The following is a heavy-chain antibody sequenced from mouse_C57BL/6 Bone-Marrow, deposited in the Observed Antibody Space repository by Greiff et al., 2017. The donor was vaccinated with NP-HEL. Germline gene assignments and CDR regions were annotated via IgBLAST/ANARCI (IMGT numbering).Heavy chain of an antibody. CDR1: GFNIKDDY. J-gene: IGHJ4*01. CDR2: IDPENGDT. CDR3: TTGETGTDYYAMDY. V-gene: IGHV14-4*01. D-gene: IGHD4-1*01. Sequence: VQLQQSGAELVRPGASVKLSCTASGFNIKDDYMHGVKQRTEQGLEWIGWIDPENGDTEYASKFQGKAIITADTSSNTAYLLLSSLTSEDTAVYYCTTGETGTDYYAMDYWGQGTSVTVSS.